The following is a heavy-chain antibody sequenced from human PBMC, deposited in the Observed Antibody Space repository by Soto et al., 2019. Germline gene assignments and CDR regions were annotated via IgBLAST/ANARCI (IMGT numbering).Heavy chain of an antibody. CDR2: IYYSGST. CDR1: GGSLSSYY. D-gene: IGHD3-16*01. CDR3: ARVPQEEYSVWYYYMDV. Sequence: PSDTLFLTCTVSGGSLSSYYWSWIRQPPGKGLEWIGYIYYSGSTNYNPSLKSRVTISVDTSKNQFSLKLSSVTAADTAVYYCARVPQEEYSVWYYYMDVWGKGTTVTVSS. V-gene: IGHV4-59*01. J-gene: IGHJ6*03.